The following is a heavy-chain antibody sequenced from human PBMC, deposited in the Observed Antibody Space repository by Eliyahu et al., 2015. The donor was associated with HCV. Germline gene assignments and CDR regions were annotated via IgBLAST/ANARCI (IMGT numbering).Heavy chain of an antibody. Sequence: QVQVVQSGTEVKKPGASVKVSXKTSGYSFTDXYIYWVRXXPGQGLEWMGWINPRNGATSYVQKFHGRVTMTSDTSIRTAYMELTGLRSDDSAIYYCARENGGFDYWGQGTLVAVSS. CDR3: ARENGGFDY. V-gene: IGHV1-2*02. D-gene: IGHD1-1*01. J-gene: IGHJ4*02. CDR1: GYSFTDXY. CDR2: INPRNGAT.